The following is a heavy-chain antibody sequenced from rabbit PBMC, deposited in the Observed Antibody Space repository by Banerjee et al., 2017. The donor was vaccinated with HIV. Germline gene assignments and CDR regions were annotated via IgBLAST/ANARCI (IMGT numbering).Heavy chain of an antibody. CDR1: GLDFSSSYW. D-gene: IGHD1-1*01. J-gene: IGHJ6*01. V-gene: IGHV1S45*01. Sequence: QEQLVESGGDLVKPGASLTLTCKASGLDFSSSYWICWVRQAPGKGLEWIACIYVGSSGSTYYASWAKGRFTISKTSSTSVTLQMTTLTAADTATYFCARDAGAGADYYSGIGGMDLWGPGTLVTVS. CDR2: IYVGSSGST. CDR3: ARDAGAGADYYSGIGGMDL.